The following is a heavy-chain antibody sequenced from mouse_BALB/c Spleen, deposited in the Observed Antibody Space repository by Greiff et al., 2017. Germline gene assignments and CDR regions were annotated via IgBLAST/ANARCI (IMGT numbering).Heavy chain of an antibody. J-gene: IGHJ4*01. CDR2: IFPGSGNT. CDR1: GYSFTSYY. D-gene: IGHD2-14*01. CDR3: ARRGNMRYGAFAMDY. V-gene: IGHV1-66*01. Sequence: QVQLQQSGPELVKPGASVKISCKASGYSFTSYYIHWVKQRPGQGLEWIGWIFPGSGNTKYNEKFKGKATLTADTSSSTAYMQLSSLTSEDSAVYFCARRGNMRYGAFAMDYWGQGTSVTVSS.